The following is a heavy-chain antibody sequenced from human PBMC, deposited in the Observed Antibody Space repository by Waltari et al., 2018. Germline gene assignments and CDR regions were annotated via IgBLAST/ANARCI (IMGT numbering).Heavy chain of an antibody. CDR3: ARTPRDGYGDRRGIDY. V-gene: IGHV4-4*02. CDR2: IYHSGST. Sequence: QVQLQESGPGLVKPSGTLSLTCAVSGGSISSSNWWSWVRQPPGKGLEWIGEIYHSGSTNDNPSLKSRVTLSVDKAKNQFSLKLSSVTAADTAVYYCARTPRDGYGDRRGIDYWGQGTLVTVSS. D-gene: IGHD4-17*01. J-gene: IGHJ4*02. CDR1: GGSISSSNW.